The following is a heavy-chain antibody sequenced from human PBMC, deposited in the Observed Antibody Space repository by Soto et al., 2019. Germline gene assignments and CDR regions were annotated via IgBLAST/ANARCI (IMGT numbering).Heavy chain of an antibody. CDR2: IIPILGST. CDR1: GGTFVSSA. Sequence: QVQLLQSGAELREPGSSLRVSCTPSGGTFVSSAFAWVRQAPGGKIEWMGGIIPILGSTKYAEKFLGRLTIRADDSSRTAYLELSSLTFYDTAVYFCAKKNPHGDSNKAWLDPWGQGTLVTVST. CDR3: AKKNPHGDSNKAWLDP. V-gene: IGHV1-69*01. D-gene: IGHD2-8*01. J-gene: IGHJ5*02.